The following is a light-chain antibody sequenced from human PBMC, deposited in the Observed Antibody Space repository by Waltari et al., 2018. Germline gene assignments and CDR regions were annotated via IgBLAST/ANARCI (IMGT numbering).Light chain of an antibody. V-gene: IGLV2-14*03. J-gene: IGLJ2*01. Sequence: YQQHPGIAPKLMIYDVTVRPSGISIRFSGSKSGNTASLTISGLRAEDEAYYYCTSYTTTSTLVLFGGGTKLTVL. CDR3: TSYTTTSTLVL. CDR2: DVT.